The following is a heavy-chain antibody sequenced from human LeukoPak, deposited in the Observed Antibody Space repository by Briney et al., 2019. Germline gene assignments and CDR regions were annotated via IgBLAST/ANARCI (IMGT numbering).Heavy chain of an antibody. Sequence: GGSLRLSCAASGFTFSSYGRHWVRQAPGKGLEWVAVIWYDGSNKYYADSVKGRFTISRDDSKNTLYLQMNSLRAEDTAVYYCARGTPERGYSGYDYVHFDYWGQGTLVTVSS. V-gene: IGHV3-33*01. CDR2: IWYDGSNK. CDR1: GFTFSSYG. D-gene: IGHD5-12*01. J-gene: IGHJ4*02. CDR3: ARGTPERGYSGYDYVHFDY.